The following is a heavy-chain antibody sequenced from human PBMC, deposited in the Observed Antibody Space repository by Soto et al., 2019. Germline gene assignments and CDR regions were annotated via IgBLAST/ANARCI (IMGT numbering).Heavy chain of an antibody. D-gene: IGHD1-7*01. CDR2: IYYSGST. Sequence: QVQLQESGPGLVKPSQTLSLTCTVSGGSISSGGYYWSWIRQHPGKGLEWIGYIYYSGSTYYNPSLKSRVTISVDTSKNQFSLKLRSVTAADTAVYYCARDRRITGTMFNYYGMDVWGQGTTVTVSS. V-gene: IGHV4-31*03. J-gene: IGHJ6*02. CDR3: ARDRRITGTMFNYYGMDV. CDR1: GGSISSGGYY.